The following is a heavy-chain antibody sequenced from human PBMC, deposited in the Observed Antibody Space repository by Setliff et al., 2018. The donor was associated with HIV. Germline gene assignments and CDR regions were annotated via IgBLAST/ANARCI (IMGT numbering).Heavy chain of an antibody. CDR1: GFTFSSYG. D-gene: IGHD6-19*01. CDR3: AREGGVKQWLAQDYYYYYMDV. V-gene: IGHV3-33*01. J-gene: IGHJ6*03. Sequence: LRLSCAASGFTFSSYGMHWVRQAPGKGLEWVAVIWYDGSNKYYADSVKGRFTISRDNSKNTLYLQMNSLRAEDTAVYYCAREGGVKQWLAQDYYYYYMDVWGKGTTVTVS. CDR2: IWYDGSNK.